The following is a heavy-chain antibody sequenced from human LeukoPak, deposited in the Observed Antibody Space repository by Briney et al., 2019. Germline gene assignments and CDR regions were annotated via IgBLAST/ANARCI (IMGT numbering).Heavy chain of an antibody. Sequence: SETLSLTCTVSGDSISTYYWSWIRQAPGKGLECIGYIYINGDTNQNPSLKGRVTISLDTSKNQFSLKLSSVTAADTAVYYCARVDIGSGSYYRYYYYMDVWGKGTTVTVSS. D-gene: IGHD3-10*01. CDR2: IYINGDT. CDR3: ARVDIGSGSYYRYYYYMDV. CDR1: GDSISTYY. V-gene: IGHV4-4*09. J-gene: IGHJ6*03.